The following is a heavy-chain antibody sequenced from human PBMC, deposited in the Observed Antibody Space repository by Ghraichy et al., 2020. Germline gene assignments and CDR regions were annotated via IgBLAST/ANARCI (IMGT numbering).Heavy chain of an antibody. CDR3: ARNTYYYDSSGYTSYWFDP. J-gene: IGHJ5*02. Sequence: QTLSLTCAISGDSVSSNSAAWNWIRQSPSRGLEWLGRTYYRSKWYNDYAVSVKSRITINPDTSKNQFSLQLNSVTPEDTAVYYCARNTYYYDSSGYTSYWFDPWGQGTLVTVSS. V-gene: IGHV6-1*01. CDR2: TYYRSKWYN. D-gene: IGHD3-22*01. CDR1: GDSVSSNSAA.